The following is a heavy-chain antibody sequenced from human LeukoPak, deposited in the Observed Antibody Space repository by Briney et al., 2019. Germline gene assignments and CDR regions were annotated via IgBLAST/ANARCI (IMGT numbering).Heavy chain of an antibody. J-gene: IGHJ3*02. Sequence: PGGSLRLSCAASGFTFSSYSMNWVRQAPGKGLEWVSSISSSSSYIYYADSVKGRFTISRDNANNSLYMQMNSLRAEDTAVYYCARDCRRYFDWPPCDAFDIWGQGTMVTVSS. CDR2: ISSSSSYI. CDR3: ARDCRRYFDWPPCDAFDI. V-gene: IGHV3-21*01. CDR1: GFTFSSYS. D-gene: IGHD3-9*01.